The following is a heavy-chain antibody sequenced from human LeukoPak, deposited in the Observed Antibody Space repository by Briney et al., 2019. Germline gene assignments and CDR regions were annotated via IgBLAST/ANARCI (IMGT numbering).Heavy chain of an antibody. V-gene: IGHV3-48*03. J-gene: IGHJ4*02. CDR3: ASPYYYDSSGYYSQDY. D-gene: IGHD3-22*01. Sequence: PGGSLRLSCAASGFTFSSYEMNWVRQAPGKGLERVSYISSSGSTIYYADSVKGRFTISRDNAKNSLYLQMNSLRAEDTAVYYCASPYYYDSSGYYSQDYWGQGTLVTVSS. CDR1: GFTFSSYE. CDR2: ISSSGSTI.